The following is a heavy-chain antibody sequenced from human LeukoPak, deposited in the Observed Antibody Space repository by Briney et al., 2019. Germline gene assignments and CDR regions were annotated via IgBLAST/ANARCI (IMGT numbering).Heavy chain of an antibody. CDR3: ARAAAATDSEYFQH. CDR2: ISAYNGNT. V-gene: IGHV1-18*01. Sequence: ASVKVSCKASGGTFSSYAISWVRQAPGQGLEWMGWISAYNGNTNYAQKLQGRVTMTTDTSTSTAYMELRSLRSDDTAVYYCARAAAATDSEYFQHWGQGTLVTVSS. J-gene: IGHJ1*01. D-gene: IGHD6-13*01. CDR1: GGTFSSYA.